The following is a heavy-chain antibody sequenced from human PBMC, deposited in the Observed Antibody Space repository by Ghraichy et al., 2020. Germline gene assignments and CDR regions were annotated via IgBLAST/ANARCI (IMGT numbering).Heavy chain of an antibody. D-gene: IGHD5-18*01. CDR3: ARDPGMVTISYSFDY. V-gene: IGHV3-30*04. CDR1: GFSFSSYA. CDR2: ISYDGSYK. Sequence: GGSLRLSCAASGFSFSSYAMHWVRQAPGKGLEWVALISYDGSYKYYADSVKGRFTISRDNSKNTLSLQMNSLRAEDTAVYYCARDPGMVTISYSFDYWGQGTLVTVSS. J-gene: IGHJ4*02.